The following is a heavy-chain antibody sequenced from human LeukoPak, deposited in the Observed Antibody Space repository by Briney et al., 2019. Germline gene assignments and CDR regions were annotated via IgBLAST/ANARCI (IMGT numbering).Heavy chain of an antibody. V-gene: IGHV3-66*02. CDR1: GFTVSNDY. CDR3: ARARAGAQNWVALDP. J-gene: IGHJ5*02. D-gene: IGHD7-27*01. Sequence: GGSLRLSCAASGFTVSNDYMAWLRQDPGRGLEWVALIHADGTQFYTDCVKGRFTMSRDQFKNTLYFQMNSLRLEDTALYSCARARAGAQNWVALDPWGQGTLVTVSS. CDR2: IHADGTQ.